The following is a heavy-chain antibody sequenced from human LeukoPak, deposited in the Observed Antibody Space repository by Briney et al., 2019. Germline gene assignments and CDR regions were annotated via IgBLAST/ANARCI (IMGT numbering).Heavy chain of an antibody. D-gene: IGHD2/OR15-2a*01. CDR1: GGSFSGYY. CDR2: INHSGST. Sequence: SETLSLTCAVYGGSFSGYYWSWIRQPPGKGLEWIGEINHSGSTNYNPSLKSRVTISVDTSKNQFSLKLSSVTAADTAVYYCARAIGPLWDYWGQGTLVTVSS. CDR3: ARAIGPLWDY. V-gene: IGHV4-34*01. J-gene: IGHJ4*02.